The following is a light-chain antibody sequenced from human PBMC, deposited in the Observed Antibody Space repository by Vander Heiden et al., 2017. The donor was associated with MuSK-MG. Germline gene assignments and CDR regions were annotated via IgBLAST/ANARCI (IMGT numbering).Light chain of an antibody. CDR2: GAS. CDR1: QSVNNN. Sequence: EMAQSPATLSVSSGERATLSCRASQSVNNNLAWYQHKPGQAPRLLIYGASSRATGILARFSASGSGTEFTLTISSLQFEDFAVYYCQHYYDWSYTFGQGTKLEIK. J-gene: IGKJ2*01. V-gene: IGKV3-15*01. CDR3: QHYYDWSYT.